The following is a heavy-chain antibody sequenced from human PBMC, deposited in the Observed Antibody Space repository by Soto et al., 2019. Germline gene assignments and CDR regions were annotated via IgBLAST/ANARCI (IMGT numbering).Heavy chain of an antibody. J-gene: IGHJ4*02. D-gene: IGHD4-4*01. V-gene: IGHV1-18*01. Sequence: QVQLVQSGGEVKKPGASVKVSCKASGYTFTSYGISWVRQAPGQGLEWMGWINTYNGNTNFAQKLQGRVTLTTDTSTGSVEMELRSLKSADAYFYYSDRDADYIVDYWGQGTLVTVSS. CDR2: INTYNGNT. CDR3: DRDADYIVDY. CDR1: GYTFTSYG.